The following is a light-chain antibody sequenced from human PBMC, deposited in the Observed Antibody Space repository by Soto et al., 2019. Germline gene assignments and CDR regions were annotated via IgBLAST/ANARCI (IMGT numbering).Light chain of an antibody. CDR2: ATS. V-gene: IGKV1-39*01. CDR1: QSISSY. Sequence: DIQMTQSPSSLSASVGDRVTITCRASQSISSYLNWYQQKPGKAPKLLIYATSSLQSGVPSRFSGSGSGTDFTLTISSLQFEDFATYHCQQTYSPLCTFGQGTKLEI. J-gene: IGKJ2*02. CDR3: QQTYSPLCT.